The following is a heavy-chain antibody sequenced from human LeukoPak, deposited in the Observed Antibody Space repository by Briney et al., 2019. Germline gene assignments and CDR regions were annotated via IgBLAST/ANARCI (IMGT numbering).Heavy chain of an antibody. Sequence: ASVKVSCKASGYTFTGYYMHWVRQAPGQGLEWMGWINPNSGGTNYAQKFQGRVTMTRDTSISTAYMEVSRLRSDDTAVYYCARARYDFWRGYHNWFDPWGQGTLVTVSS. D-gene: IGHD3-3*01. V-gene: IGHV1-2*02. CDR1: GYTFTGYY. CDR3: ARARYDFWRGYHNWFDP. J-gene: IGHJ5*02. CDR2: INPNSGGT.